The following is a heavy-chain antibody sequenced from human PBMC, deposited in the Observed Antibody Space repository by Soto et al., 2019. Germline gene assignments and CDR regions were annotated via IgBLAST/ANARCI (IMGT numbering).Heavy chain of an antibody. Sequence: VGSLRLSCAASGFTLGSYAIHWVRQAPGKGLEWVTVISKGGSNLYFADSVKGRFTISRDNSKNTLYLQMNSLRSEDTAVYYCAREVEYTSAFGISSSFDYWGQRTLLTVSS. D-gene: IGHD6-19*01. CDR3: AREVEYTSAFGISSSFDY. J-gene: IGHJ4*02. V-gene: IGHV3-30-3*01. CDR1: GFTLGSYA. CDR2: ISKGGSNL.